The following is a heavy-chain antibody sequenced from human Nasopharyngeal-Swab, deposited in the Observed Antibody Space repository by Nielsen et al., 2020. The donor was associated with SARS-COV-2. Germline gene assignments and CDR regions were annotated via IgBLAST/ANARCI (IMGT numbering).Heavy chain of an antibody. CDR1: GVTFTSSA. D-gene: IGHD5-18*01. CDR3: AAAGVDVDTAMVHYYSYGMDV. CDR2: IVVGSGNT. Sequence: SVKVYCKASGVTFTSSAVQWVRQARGQRLEWIGWIVVGSGNTNYAQKSQERVTITWDMSTSTAYMELSSLRSEDTDVYYCAAAGVDVDTAMVHYYSYGMDVRGQGTTVTVSS. V-gene: IGHV1-58*01. J-gene: IGHJ6*02.